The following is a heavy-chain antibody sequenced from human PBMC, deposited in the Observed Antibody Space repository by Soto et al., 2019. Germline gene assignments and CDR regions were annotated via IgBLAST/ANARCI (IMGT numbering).Heavy chain of an antibody. V-gene: IGHV3-7*01. D-gene: IGHD6-19*01. J-gene: IGHJ3*02. CDR3: ARDRHTPAARIAVAPDAFDI. CDR2: IKQDGSEK. Sequence: RGSLRLSCAASGFTFSSYWMSWVRQAPGKGLEWVANIKQDGSEKYYVDSVKGRFTISRDNAKNSLYLQMNSLRAEDTAVYYCARDRHTPAARIAVAPDAFDIWGQGTMVTVSS. CDR1: GFTFSSYW.